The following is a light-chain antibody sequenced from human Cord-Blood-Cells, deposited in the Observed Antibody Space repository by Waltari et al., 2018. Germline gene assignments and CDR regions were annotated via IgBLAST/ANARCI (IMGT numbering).Light chain of an antibody. CDR2: AAS. CDR1: QSISSY. V-gene: IGKV1-39*01. J-gene: IGKJ3*01. Sequence: DIQMTQSPSSLSASVGDRVTITCRASQSISSYLNWYQQKPGKAPKLLIYAASSLQSGVPSRVSGSGSETDFTLTISSLQPEDFATYYCQQSYSTLFTFGPGTKVDIK. CDR3: QQSYSTLFT.